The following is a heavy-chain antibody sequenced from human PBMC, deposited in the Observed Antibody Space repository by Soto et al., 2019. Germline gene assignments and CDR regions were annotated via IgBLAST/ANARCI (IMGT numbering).Heavy chain of an antibody. CDR1: GFTVSSNY. J-gene: IGHJ4*02. CDR2: IYSGGST. D-gene: IGHD1-26*01. Sequence: EVLLVETGGGLIQPGGCLRLSCAASGFTVSSNYMSWVRQAPGKGLEWVSIIYSGGSTYYADSVKGRFTISRDNSKNTLDRQMNSLRAEDMAVYYCARGVGATQRPDYWGQGTLVSVSS. CDR3: ARGVGATQRPDY. V-gene: IGHV3-53*02.